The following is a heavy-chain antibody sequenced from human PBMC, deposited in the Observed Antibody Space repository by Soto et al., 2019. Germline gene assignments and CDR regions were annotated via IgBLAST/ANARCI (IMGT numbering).Heavy chain of an antibody. CDR3: AHQGIAAAGSSGWPHYFDY. V-gene: IGHV1-18*01. CDR1: GYAFTSYG. J-gene: IGHJ4*02. D-gene: IGHD6-13*01. CDR2: ISAYNGNT. Sequence: GASVKVSCKASGYAFTSYGISWVRQAPGQGLEWMGWISAYNGNTNYAQKLQGRVTMTTDTSTSTAYMELRSLRSDDTATYYCAHQGIAAAGSSGWPHYFDYWGQGTLVTVSS.